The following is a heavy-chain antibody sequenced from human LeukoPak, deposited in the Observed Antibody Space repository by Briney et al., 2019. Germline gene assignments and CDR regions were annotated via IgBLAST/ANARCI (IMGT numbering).Heavy chain of an antibody. D-gene: IGHD2-8*01. Sequence: SETLSLTCTVSVGSTSSSIYYWDWIRQPPGKGLEWIGNIYDSGITHYNPSLKSRVTISVDTSKNQFSLKLSSVTAADTAVYYCARGGGGYCTNGVCSWYFDLWGRGTLVTVSS. J-gene: IGHJ2*01. CDR1: VGSTSSSIYY. CDR2: IYDSGIT. CDR3: ARGGGGYCTNGVCSWYFDL. V-gene: IGHV4-39*07.